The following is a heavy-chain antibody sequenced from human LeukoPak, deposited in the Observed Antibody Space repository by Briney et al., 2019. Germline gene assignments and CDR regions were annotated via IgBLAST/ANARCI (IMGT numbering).Heavy chain of an antibody. V-gene: IGHV3-21*01. D-gene: IGHD2-21*02. Sequence: GGSLRLSCVASGFAFSSYSMNWVRQAPGKGLEWVSSISSSSSYIYYADSVKGRFTISRDNSKNTLFLQMNSLRAEDTAVYFCARDGGGGDTFDYWGQGTLVTVSS. CDR3: ARDGGGGDTFDY. CDR2: ISSSSSYI. CDR1: GFAFSSYS. J-gene: IGHJ4*02.